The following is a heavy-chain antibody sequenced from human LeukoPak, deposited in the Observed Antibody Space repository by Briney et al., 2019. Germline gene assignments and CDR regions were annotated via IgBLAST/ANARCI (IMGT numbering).Heavy chain of an antibody. Sequence: SETLSLTCTVSGGSISSSSYYWGWIRQPPGKGLEWIGSIYYSGSTYYNPSLKSRVTISVDTSKNQFPLKLSSVTAADTAVYYCASFSGGFGFDYWGQGTLVTVSS. V-gene: IGHV4-39*01. CDR3: ASFSGGFGFDY. D-gene: IGHD3-10*01. CDR2: IYYSGST. CDR1: GGSISSSSYY. J-gene: IGHJ4*02.